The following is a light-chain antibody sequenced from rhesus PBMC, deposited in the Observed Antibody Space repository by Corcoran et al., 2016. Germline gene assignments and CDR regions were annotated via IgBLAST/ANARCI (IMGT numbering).Light chain of an antibody. J-gene: IGKJ3*01. CDR3: FHHYNYPFT. V-gene: IGKV1-28*03. CDR2: DPS. Sequence: DIQMTQSPPSLSASVGDTVTITCRTSQAINGYLNWLQQTPGKAPKLLIYDPSNLPRGVPSRFSSSGSRTDFTLTITNLQPEDFATYYCFHHYNYPFTFGPGTKMDI. CDR1: QAINGY.